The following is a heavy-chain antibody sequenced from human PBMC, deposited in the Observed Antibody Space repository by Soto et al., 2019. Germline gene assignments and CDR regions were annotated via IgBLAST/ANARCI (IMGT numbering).Heavy chain of an antibody. J-gene: IGHJ4*02. CDR2: ISAHNGNT. Sequence: QVHLVQSGAEVKKPGASVKVSCQGSGYAFTTYGITWGRQAPGQGLEWMGWISAHNGNTNYAQKLQVRVTVTRDTSTSTAYMELRSLRYDDTAVYYCARGRYGDYWGQGALVTVSS. CDR3: ARGRYGDY. D-gene: IGHD1-1*01. CDR1: GYAFTTYG. V-gene: IGHV1-18*01.